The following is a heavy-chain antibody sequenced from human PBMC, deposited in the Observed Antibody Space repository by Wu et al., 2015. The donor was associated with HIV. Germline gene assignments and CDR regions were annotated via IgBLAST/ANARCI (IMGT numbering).Heavy chain of an antibody. Sequence: VQLQESGPLLVKPSQTLSLTCVVSGASIYSDNYFWTWIRQPPGKGLEWLGNIYYSGSASDNPSLRSRLTISLDTSTNQFSLKLNSVTAADTAIYYCVNSRDGYNYPDRFDYWGQGTLVTVSS. J-gene: IGHJ4*02. V-gene: IGHV4-30-4*01. CDR3: VNSRDGYNYPDRFDY. CDR2: IYYSGSA. CDR1: GASIYSDNYF. D-gene: IGHD5-24*01.